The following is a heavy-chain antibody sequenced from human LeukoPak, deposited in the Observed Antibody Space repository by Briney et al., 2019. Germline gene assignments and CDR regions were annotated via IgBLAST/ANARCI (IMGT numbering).Heavy chain of an antibody. J-gene: IGHJ3*02. D-gene: IGHD3-9*01. V-gene: IGHV1-2*02. CDR3: AMGKLRYFDWLLSDDAFDI. CDR2: INPNSGGT. Sequence: ASVRVSCKASGYTFTGYYMHWVRQAPGQGLEWMGWINPNSGGTNYAQKFQGRVTMTRDTSISTAYMELSRLRSDDTAVYYCAMGKLRYFDWLLSDDAFDIWGQGTMVTVSS. CDR1: GYTFTGYY.